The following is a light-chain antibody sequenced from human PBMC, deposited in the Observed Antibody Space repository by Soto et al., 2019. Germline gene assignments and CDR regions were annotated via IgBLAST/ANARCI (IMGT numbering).Light chain of an antibody. J-gene: IGKJ2*02. CDR1: QSVSSN. CDR2: GAS. Sequence: EIVMTQSPATLSVSPGERATLSCRASQSVSSNLAWYQQKPGQAPRLLIYGASTRATGIPARFSGSGSGTEFPLTISSLQSADFAVYYCQQYNNWPPWTFGQGTKLEIK. CDR3: QQYNNWPPWT. V-gene: IGKV3-15*01.